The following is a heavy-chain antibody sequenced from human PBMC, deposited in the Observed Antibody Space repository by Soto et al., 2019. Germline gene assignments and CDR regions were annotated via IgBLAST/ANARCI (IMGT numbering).Heavy chain of an antibody. Sequence: SVKVSCKASGGTFSSYAISWVRQAPGQGLERMGGIIPIFGTANYAQKFQGRVTITADESTSTAYMELSSLRSEDTAVYYCARNADSSGYYYDYYYGMDVWGQGTTVTVSS. V-gene: IGHV1-69*13. D-gene: IGHD3-22*01. CDR1: GGTFSSYA. CDR2: IIPIFGTA. CDR3: ARNADSSGYYYDYYYGMDV. J-gene: IGHJ6*02.